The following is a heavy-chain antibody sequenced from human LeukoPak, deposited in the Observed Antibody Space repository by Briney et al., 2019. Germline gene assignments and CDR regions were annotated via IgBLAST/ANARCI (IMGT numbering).Heavy chain of an antibody. CDR3: ARYDSTSGVDY. CDR2: IDLGDSDT. D-gene: IGHD6-13*01. J-gene: IGHJ4*02. Sequence: GESLKISCKGSGYSFICYWIGWVRQMPGKGLEWMGIIDLGDSDTRYSPSFQGQVTISADKSITTAYLQWSSLKASDTAMYYCARYDSTSGVDYWGQGTLVTVSS. CDR1: GYSFICYW. V-gene: IGHV5-51*01.